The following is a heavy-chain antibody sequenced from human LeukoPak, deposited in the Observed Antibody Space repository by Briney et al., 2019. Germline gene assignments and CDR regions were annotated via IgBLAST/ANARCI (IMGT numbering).Heavy chain of an antibody. CDR1: GGTFSSYA. J-gene: IGHJ4*02. V-gene: IGHV1-69*13. CDR2: IIPIFGTA. CDR3: ARGVIPYSSFDY. D-gene: IGHD6-13*01. Sequence: ASVKVSCKASGGTFSSYAISWVRQAPRQGLEWMGGIIPIFGTANYAQKFQGRVTITADESTSTAYMELSSLRSEDTAVYYCARGVIPYSSFDYWGQGTLVTVSS.